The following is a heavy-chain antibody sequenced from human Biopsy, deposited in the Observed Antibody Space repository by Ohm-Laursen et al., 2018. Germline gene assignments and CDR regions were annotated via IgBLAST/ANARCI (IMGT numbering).Heavy chain of an antibody. Sequence: TLSLTCTVSGDSISSGVYYWNWLRQHPEKGLEWIGYISSGGYRKYTPSLQSLITISMDTSRNQFSLRLNSVTSADTAVYYCARAPYVSGSFGWFDPWGQGIVVTVSS. CDR1: GDSISSGVYY. CDR2: ISSGGYR. V-gene: IGHV4-31*01. J-gene: IGHJ5*02. D-gene: IGHD3-10*01. CDR3: ARAPYVSGSFGWFDP.